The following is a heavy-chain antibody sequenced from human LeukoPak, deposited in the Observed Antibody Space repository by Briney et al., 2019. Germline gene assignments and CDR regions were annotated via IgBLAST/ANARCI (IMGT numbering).Heavy chain of an antibody. V-gene: IGHV4-34*01. CDR3: ARHIYIYYVTRFDY. CDR2: INHSGST. CDR1: GGSFSGYY. D-gene: IGHD3-16*01. J-gene: IGHJ4*02. Sequence: PSETLSLTCAVYGGSFSGYYWSWIRQPPGKGLEWIGEINHSGSTNYNPSLKSRVTISVDTSKNQFSLKLSSVTAADMAVYYCARHIYIYYVTRFDYWGQGTLVTVSS.